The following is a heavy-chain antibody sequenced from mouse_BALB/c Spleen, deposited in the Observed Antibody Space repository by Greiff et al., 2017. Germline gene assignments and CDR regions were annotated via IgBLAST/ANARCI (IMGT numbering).Heavy chain of an antibody. D-gene: IGHD1-1*01. CDR3: ARITTVVRGYFDV. CDR2: IYPYNGGT. V-gene: IGHV1S29*02. CDR1: GYTFTDYN. J-gene: IGHJ1*01. Sequence: EVQLQQSGAELVKPGASVKISCKASGYTFTDYNMHWVKQSHGKSLEWIGYIYPYNGGTGYNQKFKSKATLTVDNSSSTAYMELRSLTSEDSAVYYCARITTVVRGYFDVWGAGTTVTVSS.